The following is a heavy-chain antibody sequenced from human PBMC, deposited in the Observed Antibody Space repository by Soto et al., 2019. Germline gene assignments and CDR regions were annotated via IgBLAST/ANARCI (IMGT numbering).Heavy chain of an antibody. CDR1: GFTVSSKY. Sequence: GGSLRLSCAASGFTVSSKYMSWVRQAPGKGLEWVSLIQSGGPTYYADSVKGRFTISRDTSENTVHLQMDSLRAEDTAVYYCARDDVLCDGGRCYGVPLDVSGKGTTVTVSS. CDR3: ARDDVLCDGGRCYGVPLDV. CDR2: IQSGGPT. J-gene: IGHJ6*04. D-gene: IGHD2-15*01. V-gene: IGHV3-66*01.